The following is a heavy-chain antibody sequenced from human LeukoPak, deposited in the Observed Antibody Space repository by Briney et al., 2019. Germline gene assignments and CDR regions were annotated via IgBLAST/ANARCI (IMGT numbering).Heavy chain of an antibody. Sequence: GGSLRLSCAASGFTFSSYSMNWVRQAPGKGLEWVANIKQDGSEKYYVDSVKGRFTISRDNAKNSLYLQMNSLRAEDTAVYYCARVLLPPQYYYSSSSVQPFDYWGQGTLVTVSS. CDR3: ARVLLPPQYYYSSSSVQPFDY. D-gene: IGHD6-6*01. CDR2: IKQDGSEK. CDR1: GFTFSSYS. V-gene: IGHV3-7*01. J-gene: IGHJ4*02.